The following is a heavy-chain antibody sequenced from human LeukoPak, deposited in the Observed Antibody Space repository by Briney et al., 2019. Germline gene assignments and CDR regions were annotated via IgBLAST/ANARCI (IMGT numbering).Heavy chain of an antibody. D-gene: IGHD3-22*01. CDR2: IRSKANSYAT. J-gene: IGHJ4*02. Sequence: PGGSLRLSCAASGFTFSGSAMHWVRQASGKGLEWVGRIRSKANSYATAYAASVKGRFTISRDDSKNTAYLQMNSLKTEDTAVYYCTSPYYYDSSGYSGYWGQGTLVTVSS. V-gene: IGHV3-73*01. CDR3: TSPYYYDSSGYSGY. CDR1: GFTFSGSA.